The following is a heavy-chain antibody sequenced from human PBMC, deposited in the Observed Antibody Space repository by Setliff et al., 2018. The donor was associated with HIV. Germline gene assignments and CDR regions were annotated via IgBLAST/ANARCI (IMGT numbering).Heavy chain of an antibody. Sequence: GGSLRLFCAASGFTFSSYEMNWVRQAPGKGLEWVSYISSSGSTIYYADSVKGRFTISRDNAKNSLYLQMNSLRAEDTAVYYCARPTGYSSSWYPLDAFDIWGQGTMVTVS. V-gene: IGHV3-48*03. D-gene: IGHD6-13*01. CDR2: ISSSGSTI. CDR3: ARPTGYSSSWYPLDAFDI. J-gene: IGHJ3*02. CDR1: GFTFSSYE.